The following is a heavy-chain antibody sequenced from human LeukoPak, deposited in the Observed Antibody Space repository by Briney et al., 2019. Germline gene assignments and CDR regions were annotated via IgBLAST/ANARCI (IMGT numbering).Heavy chain of an antibody. J-gene: IGHJ4*02. Sequence: GGSLRLSCAASGFTFTSYWMRCVRQAPGKGLEWVATMAQDGSEKYYVDSVKGRFTISRDNAKNSLYLQMNSLRVEDTAVYYCARGPYDYWGQGTLVTVSS. CDR3: ARGPYDY. V-gene: IGHV3-7*05. CDR2: MAQDGSEK. CDR1: GFTFTSYW.